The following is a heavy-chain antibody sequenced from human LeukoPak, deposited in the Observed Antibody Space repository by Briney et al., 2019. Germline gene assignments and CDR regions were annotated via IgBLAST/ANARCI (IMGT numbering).Heavy chain of an antibody. CDR1: GFTFSNYW. V-gene: IGHV3-7*04. Sequence: QTGGSLRLSCAASGFTFSNYWMNWVRQAPGKGLEWVVNIEQDGGEENYVDSVKGRFTISRDNAKNSLYLQMNSLRAEDTAVYYCAGGLGWLIDYWGQGTLVTVSS. D-gene: IGHD2-15*01. J-gene: IGHJ4*02. CDR3: AGGLGWLIDY. CDR2: IEQDGGEE.